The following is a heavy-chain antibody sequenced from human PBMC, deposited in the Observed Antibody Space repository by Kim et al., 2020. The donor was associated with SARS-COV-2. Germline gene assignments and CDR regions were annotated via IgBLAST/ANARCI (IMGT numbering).Heavy chain of an antibody. J-gene: IGHJ4*02. Sequence: GGSLRLSCAASGFTFDDYAMHWVRQAPGKGLEWVSLISGDGGSTYYADSVKGRFTISRDNSKNSLYLQMNSLRTEDTALYYCAKDIGLIVGAINFDYWGQGTLVTVSS. CDR2: ISGDGGST. CDR1: GFTFDDYA. D-gene: IGHD1-26*01. V-gene: IGHV3-43*02. CDR3: AKDIGLIVGAINFDY.